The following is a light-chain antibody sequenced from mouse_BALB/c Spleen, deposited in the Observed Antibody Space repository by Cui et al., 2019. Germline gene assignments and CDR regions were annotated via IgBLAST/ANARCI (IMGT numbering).Light chain of an antibody. CDR3: QQYNSYPWT. CDR1: QNVGTN. Sequence: DIVMTQSQKFMSTSVGARVSVTCKASQNVGTNVAWYQQKPGQSPKALIYSASYRYSGVPDRFTGSGSGTDFTLTISNVQSEDLAEYFCQQYNSYPWTFGGGTKLEIK. J-gene: IGKJ1*01. CDR2: SAS. V-gene: IGKV6-15*01.